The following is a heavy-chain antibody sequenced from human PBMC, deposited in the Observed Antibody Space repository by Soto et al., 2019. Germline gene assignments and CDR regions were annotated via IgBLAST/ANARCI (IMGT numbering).Heavy chain of an antibody. Sequence: QVQLVQSGAKVKKPGSSVKVSCKASGGSFSSYTISWVRQAPGQGIEWMGRIIPILGIANYAQKFQGRVTITADKSTSTAYMELSSLISEDTAVCYCARENGLGSSWYGGGYWGQGTLVTVSS. CDR1: GGSFSSYT. CDR3: ARENGLGSSWYGGGY. CDR2: IIPILGIA. J-gene: IGHJ4*02. V-gene: IGHV1-69*08. D-gene: IGHD6-13*01.